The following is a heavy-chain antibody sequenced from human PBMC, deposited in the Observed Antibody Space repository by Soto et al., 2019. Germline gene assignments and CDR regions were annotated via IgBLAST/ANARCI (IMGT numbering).Heavy chain of an antibody. CDR2: IYYSGST. D-gene: IGHD3-10*01. V-gene: IGHV4-39*01. CDR3: ARHHTISAYYYYMDV. Sequence: SETLSLTCTVSGGSISSSSYYWGWIRQPPGKGLEWIGSIYYSGSTYYNPSLKSRVTISVDTSKNQFSLKLSSVTAADTAIYYCARHHTISAYYYYMDVWGKGTTVTVSS. CDR1: GGSISSSSYY. J-gene: IGHJ6*03.